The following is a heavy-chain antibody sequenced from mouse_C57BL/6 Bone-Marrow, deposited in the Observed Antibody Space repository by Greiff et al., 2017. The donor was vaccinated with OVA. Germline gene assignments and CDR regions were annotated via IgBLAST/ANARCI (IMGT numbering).Heavy chain of an antibody. CDR1: GYTFTDYY. V-gene: IGHV1-75*01. CDR3: ARNDYGSSYDYAMDY. J-gene: IGHJ4*01. CDR2: IFPGSGST. Sequence: VQLQQSGPELVKPGASVKISCKASGYTFTDYYINWVKQRPGQGLEWIGWIFPGSGSTYYNEKFKGKATLTVDKSSSTAYMWLSSVTSEDSAVYICARNDYGSSYDYAMDYWGQGTSVTVSS. D-gene: IGHD1-1*01.